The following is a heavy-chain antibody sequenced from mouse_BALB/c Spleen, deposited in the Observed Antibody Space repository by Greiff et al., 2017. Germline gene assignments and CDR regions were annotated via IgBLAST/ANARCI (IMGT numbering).Heavy chain of an antibody. CDR2: IRNKANGYTT. CDR3: ARDWGSSLDY. V-gene: IGHV7-3*02. CDR1: GFTFTDYY. Sequence: EVMLVESGGGLVQPGGSLRLSCATSGFTFTDYYMSWVRQPPGKALEWLGFIRNKANGYTTEYSASVKGRFTISRDNSQSILYLQMNTLRAEDSATYYCARDWGSSLDYWGQGTTLTVSS. J-gene: IGHJ2*01. D-gene: IGHD1-1*01.